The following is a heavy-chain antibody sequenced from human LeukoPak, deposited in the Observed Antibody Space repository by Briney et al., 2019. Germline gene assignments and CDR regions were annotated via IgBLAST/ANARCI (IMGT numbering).Heavy chain of an antibody. CDR2: ISSSSSTI. V-gene: IGHV3-48*04. CDR1: GFTFSSYS. J-gene: IGHJ4*02. Sequence: PPGGSLRLSCAASGFTFSSYSMNWVRQAPGKGLEWVSYISSSSSTIYYADSVKGRFTISRDNSKNSLYLQMNSLRAEDTALYYCAKDKFDGSGSYYFDYWGQGTLVTVSS. CDR3: AKDKFDGSGSYYFDY. D-gene: IGHD3-10*01.